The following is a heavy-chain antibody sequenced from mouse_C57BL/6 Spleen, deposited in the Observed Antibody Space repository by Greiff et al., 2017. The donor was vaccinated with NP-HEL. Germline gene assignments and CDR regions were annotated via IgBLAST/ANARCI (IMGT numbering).Heavy chain of an antibody. J-gene: IGHJ3*01. CDR3: ARGEYGNWFAY. Sequence: EVQLQQSGPELVKPGASVKIPCKASGYTFTDYNMDWVKQSHGKSLEWIGDINPNNGGTIYNQKFKGKATLTVDKSSSTAYMELRSLTSEDTAVYYCARGEYGNWFAYWGQGTLVTVSA. V-gene: IGHV1-18*01. D-gene: IGHD2-1*01. CDR2: INPNNGGT. CDR1: GYTFTDYN.